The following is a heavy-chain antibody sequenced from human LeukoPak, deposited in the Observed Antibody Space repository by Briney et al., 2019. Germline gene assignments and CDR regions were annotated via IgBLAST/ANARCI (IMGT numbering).Heavy chain of an antibody. CDR1: GGSISSHY. D-gene: IGHD3-3*01. V-gene: IGHV4-59*11. CDR2: IYYSWST. J-gene: IGHJ3*02. CDR3: ARGVLEWLSANAFDI. Sequence: PSETLSLICTVSGGSISSHYWSWIRQPPGKGLEWIGYIYYSWSTNYNPSLKSRVTISVDTSKNQFSLKLSSVTAADTAVYYCARGVLEWLSANAFDIWAQGTMVTVSS.